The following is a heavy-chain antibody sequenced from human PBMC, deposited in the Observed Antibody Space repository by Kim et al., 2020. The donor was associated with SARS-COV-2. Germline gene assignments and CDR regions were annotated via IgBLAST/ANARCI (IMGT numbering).Heavy chain of an antibody. V-gene: IGHV3-30*18. J-gene: IGHJ4*02. Sequence: GGSLRLSCAASGFTFSSYGMHWVRQAPGKGLEWVAVISYDGSNTYYADSVKGRFTISRDNSKNTLYLQMNSLRAEDTAVYYCAKEGSSGWYYDVWGQGTLVTVSS. D-gene: IGHD6-19*01. CDR2: ISYDGSNT. CDR3: AKEGSSGWYYDV. CDR1: GFTFSSYG.